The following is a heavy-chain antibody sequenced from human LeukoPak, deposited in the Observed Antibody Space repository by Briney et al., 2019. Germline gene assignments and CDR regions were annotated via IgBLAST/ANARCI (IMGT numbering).Heavy chain of an antibody. Sequence: GGTLRLSCAASGFTFSSYGMSWVRQAPGKGLEWVSAISGSGGSTYYADSVKGRFTISRDNSKNTLYLQMNSLRAEDTALYYCAKRHGGSGWEYYFDYWGQGTLVTVSS. CDR2: ISGSGGST. V-gene: IGHV3-23*01. D-gene: IGHD6-19*01. J-gene: IGHJ4*02. CDR3: AKRHGGSGWEYYFDY. CDR1: GFTFSSYG.